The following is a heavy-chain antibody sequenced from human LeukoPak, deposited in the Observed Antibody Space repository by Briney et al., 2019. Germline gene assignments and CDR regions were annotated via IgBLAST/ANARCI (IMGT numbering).Heavy chain of an antibody. Sequence: GESLKISCKGSGYSFTSYWISWGRQMPGEGLVWMGRIDPSDSYTNYSPSFQGHVTISADKSLSTAYLQWSSLKASDTAMYYCARPSSGWYVLDYWGQGTQVTVSS. D-gene: IGHD6-19*01. V-gene: IGHV5-10-1*01. CDR1: GYSFTSYW. CDR3: ARPSSGWYVLDY. J-gene: IGHJ4*02. CDR2: IDPSDSYT.